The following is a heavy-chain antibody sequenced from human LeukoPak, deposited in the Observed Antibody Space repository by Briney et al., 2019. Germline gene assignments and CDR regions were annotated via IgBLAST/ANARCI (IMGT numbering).Heavy chain of an antibody. Sequence: PSQTLSPTCTVSGGSISSGSYYWSWIRQPAGKGLEWIGRIYTSGSTNYNPSLKSRVTISVDTSKNQFSLKLSSVTAADTAVYYCARVLWFGGPYGMDVWGQGTTVTVSS. V-gene: IGHV4-61*02. CDR2: IYTSGST. J-gene: IGHJ6*02. CDR1: GGSISSGSYY. D-gene: IGHD3-10*01. CDR3: ARVLWFGGPYGMDV.